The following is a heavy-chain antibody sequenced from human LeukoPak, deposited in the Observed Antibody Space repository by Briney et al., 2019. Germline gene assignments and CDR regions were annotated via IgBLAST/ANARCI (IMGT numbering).Heavy chain of an antibody. D-gene: IGHD3-22*01. Sequence: GGSLRLSCAASGFTFSSYGMSWVRQAPGKGLEWVSAISGSGGSTYYADSVKGRFTISRDNSKNTLYLQMNSLRAEDTAVYYCAKASSGYYFFDYWGQGTLVTVSS. J-gene: IGHJ4*02. CDR2: ISGSGGST. V-gene: IGHV3-23*01. CDR3: AKASSGYYFFDY. CDR1: GFTFSSYG.